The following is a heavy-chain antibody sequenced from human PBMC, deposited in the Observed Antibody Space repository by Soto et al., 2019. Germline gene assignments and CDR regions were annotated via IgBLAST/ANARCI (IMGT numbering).Heavy chain of an antibody. D-gene: IGHD3-3*01. Sequence: SETLSLTCTVSGGSISSSSYYWGWIRQPPGKGLEWIGSIYYSGSTYYNPPLKSRVTISVDTSKNQFSLKLSSVTAADTAVYYCARLYYDFWSGYFFDYWGQGTLVTVSS. CDR3: ARLYYDFWSGYFFDY. CDR1: GGSISSSSYY. V-gene: IGHV4-39*01. J-gene: IGHJ4*02. CDR2: IYYSGST.